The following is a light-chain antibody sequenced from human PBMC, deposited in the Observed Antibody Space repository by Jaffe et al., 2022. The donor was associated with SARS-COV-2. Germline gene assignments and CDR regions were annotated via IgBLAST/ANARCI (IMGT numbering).Light chain of an antibody. CDR3: QQSYSTPRT. V-gene: IGKV1-39*01. CDR2: GAS. Sequence: DIQMTQSPSSLSASVGDRVTITCRASQSISDYLNWYQQKPGKAPNLLIYGASSLQSGVPSRFSGSGSGTDFTLTISSLQPEDFGTYYCQQSYSTPRTFGQGTKVEIK. CDR1: QSISDY. J-gene: IGKJ1*01.